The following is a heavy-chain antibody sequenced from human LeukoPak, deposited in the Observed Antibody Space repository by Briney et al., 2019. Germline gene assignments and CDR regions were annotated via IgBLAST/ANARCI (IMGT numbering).Heavy chain of an antibody. V-gene: IGHV1-2*02. CDR1: GYTFTGYY. D-gene: IGHD6-13*01. Sequence: ASVKVSCKASGYTFTGYYMHWVRQAPGQGLEWMGWINPNNGGTNYAQKFQGRVTMTRDTSISTAYMELSRLRSDDTAVYYCARAHSSSWCVSGYWGQGTLVTVSS. J-gene: IGHJ4*02. CDR2: INPNNGGT. CDR3: ARAHSSSWCVSGY.